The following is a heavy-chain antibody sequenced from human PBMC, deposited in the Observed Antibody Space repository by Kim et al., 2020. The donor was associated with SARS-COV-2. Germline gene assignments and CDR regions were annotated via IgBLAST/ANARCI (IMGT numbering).Heavy chain of an antibody. D-gene: IGHD6-13*01. CDR2: VYYSGST. CDR3: ARGAIAATVDDVFDI. J-gene: IGHJ3*02. CDR1: GGSISRYY. Sequence: SETLSLTCTVSGGSISRYYWSWVRQPPGKGLEWIGYVYYSGSTNYNPSLKSRVTMSVDTSKNQFSLKLSSVTAADTAVYYCARGAIAATVDDVFDIWGQGTMVTVSS. V-gene: IGHV4-59*01.